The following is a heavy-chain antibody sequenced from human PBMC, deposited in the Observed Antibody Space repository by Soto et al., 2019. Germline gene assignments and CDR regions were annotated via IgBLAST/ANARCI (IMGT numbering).Heavy chain of an antibody. CDR2: ISYDGNNK. CDR3: AMTVGPTSWNVDD. D-gene: IGHD1-26*01. Sequence: QVQLVESGGGVVQPGRSLRLSCAASGFNMHWVRQAPGKGLEWVAVISYDGNNKYYADSVKGRFSISRDNSKNTLYLQMNSLTTYDTALYYCAMTVGPTSWNVDDGAQGTLVTVSS. CDR1: GFN. V-gene: IGHV3-30-3*01. J-gene: IGHJ4*02.